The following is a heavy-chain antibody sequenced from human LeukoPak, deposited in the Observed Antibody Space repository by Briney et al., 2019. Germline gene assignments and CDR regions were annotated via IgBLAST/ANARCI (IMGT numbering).Heavy chain of an antibody. CDR3: ARDATGSSFYDY. D-gene: IGHD3-10*01. CDR1: GFTFSNYW. Sequence: VGSLRLSCAASGFTFSNYWMNWVRQAPGKGLECVANIKQDGSEKSYVDSVLGRFTVSRDNAKNTLILQMNSLRAEDTAVYYCARDATGSSFYDYWGQGTLVTVSS. CDR2: IKQDGSEK. J-gene: IGHJ4*02. V-gene: IGHV3-7*01.